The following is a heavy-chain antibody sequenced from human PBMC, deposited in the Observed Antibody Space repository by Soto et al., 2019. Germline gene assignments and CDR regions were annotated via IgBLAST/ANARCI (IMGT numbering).Heavy chain of an antibody. D-gene: IGHD6-6*01. V-gene: IGHV1-18*04. CDR2: ISGYNGDT. CDR3: ARDKPQQIVGYNYYYGMDV. CDR1: GYTFTSFG. J-gene: IGHJ6*02. Sequence: QLHLVQSGAEVKKPGASVEVSCTASGYTFTSFGVSWVRQVPGQGLEWMGWISGYNGDTDYAQKFQGRVTMTTDRYTSTAYMEVRSLRSDDRAVYYCARDKPQQIVGYNYYYGMDVWGQGTTVTVSS.